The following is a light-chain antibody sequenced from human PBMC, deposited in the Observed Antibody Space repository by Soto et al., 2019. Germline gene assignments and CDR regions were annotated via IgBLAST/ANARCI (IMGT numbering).Light chain of an antibody. J-gene: IGKJ1*01. CDR2: AAS. CDR1: QGVSRD. CDR3: QQLNSYPWT. V-gene: IGKV1-9*01. Sequence: DIQLTQSPSFLSASVGGRVTITCRASQGVSRDVAWYQQKSGKAPNLLIYAASTLQRGVPSRFSGSGSGTEFTLTIRSLQPEDFATYYCQQLNSYPWTFGQGTTVEIQ.